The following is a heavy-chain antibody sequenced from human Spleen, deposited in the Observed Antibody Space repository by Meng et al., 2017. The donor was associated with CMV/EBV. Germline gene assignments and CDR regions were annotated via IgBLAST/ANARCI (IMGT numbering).Heavy chain of an antibody. J-gene: IGHJ4*02. CDR2: ISYDGSNK. CDR1: GFTFSRFA. CDR3: ARTRDSGSYYVLDY. Sequence: GGSLRLSCAASGFTFSRFAIYWVCQAPGKGLEWVAVISYDGSNKYYADSVKGRFTISRDNSKNTLYLQMNSLRAEDTAVYYCARTRDSGSYYVLDYWGQGTLVTVSS. D-gene: IGHD1-26*01. V-gene: IGHV3-30*19.